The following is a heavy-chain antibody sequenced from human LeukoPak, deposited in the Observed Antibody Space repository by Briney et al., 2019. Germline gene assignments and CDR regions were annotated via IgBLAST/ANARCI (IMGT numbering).Heavy chain of an antibody. V-gene: IGHV4-59*08. Sequence: SETLSLTCTVSGGSISSYYWSWVRQPPEKGLEWIGYIYYSGTSYNPSLRSRVTISIDTSKNQVSLRLRSVTAADTAVYYCTSGGTESGGNSGFDPWGQGTLVTVSS. J-gene: IGHJ5*02. CDR2: IYYSGT. D-gene: IGHD4-23*01. CDR3: TSGGTESGGNSGFDP. CDR1: GGSISSYY.